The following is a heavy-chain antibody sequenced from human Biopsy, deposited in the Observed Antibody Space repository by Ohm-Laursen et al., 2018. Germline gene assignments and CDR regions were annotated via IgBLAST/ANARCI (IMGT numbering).Heavy chain of an antibody. CDR1: GYTLNELS. Sequence: ASVKVSCKVSGYTLNELSMHWVRQVPGKGLGWMGGFAPENGKTVYAQNFQARVSLTEDASTDTAYMELRSLRSEDTAVYYCAADINVWNVNYWGQGTQVTVSS. CDR2: FAPENGKT. V-gene: IGHV1-24*01. CDR3: AADINVWNVNY. J-gene: IGHJ4*02. D-gene: IGHD1-1*01.